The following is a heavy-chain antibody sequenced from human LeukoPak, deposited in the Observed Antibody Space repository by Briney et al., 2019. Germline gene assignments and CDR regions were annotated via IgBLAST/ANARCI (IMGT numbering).Heavy chain of an antibody. Sequence: GGSLRLSCAASGFTFDSCGMHWVRQAPGKGLEYVSAISRNGGSTFYANSVKVRFTISRDNSKNTLYLQMGSLRAEDTAVYYCARGGRGHDFSPNYYYGLDVWGQGTTVTVSS. CDR3: ARGGRGHDFSPNYYYGLDV. V-gene: IGHV3-64*01. CDR2: ISRNGGST. J-gene: IGHJ6*02. D-gene: IGHD5-12*01. CDR1: GFTFDSCG.